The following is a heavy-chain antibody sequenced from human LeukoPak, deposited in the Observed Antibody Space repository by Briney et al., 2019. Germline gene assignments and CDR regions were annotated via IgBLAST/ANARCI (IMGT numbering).Heavy chain of an antibody. Sequence: GGSLRLSCAASGFTFSSYGMHWVRQAPGKGLEWVAVIWYDGSNKYYADSVKGRFTISRDNSKNTLYLQMNSLGAEVTAVYYCAKDPSVNYYYYYMDVWGKGTTVTVSS. CDR2: IWYDGSNK. CDR3: AKDPSVNYYYYYMDV. CDR1: GFTFSSYG. J-gene: IGHJ6*03. V-gene: IGHV3-33*06.